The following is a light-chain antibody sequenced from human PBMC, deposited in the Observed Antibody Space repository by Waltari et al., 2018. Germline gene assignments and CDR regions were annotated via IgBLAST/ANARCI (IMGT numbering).Light chain of an antibody. CDR2: YNS. J-gene: IGLJ3*02. Sequence: YVLTQAPSVSVAPGQTARVTCGGYNIGHNSVHWYQQKPGQAPALVLSYNSDRPSGIPERFSGSNSENTATLTISRVEAGDEADYYCQVWVSGQEVFGGGTKLTVL. CDR3: QVWVSGQEV. V-gene: IGLV3-21*04. CDR1: NIGHNS.